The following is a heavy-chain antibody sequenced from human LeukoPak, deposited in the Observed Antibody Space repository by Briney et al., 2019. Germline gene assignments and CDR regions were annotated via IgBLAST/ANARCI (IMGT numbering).Heavy chain of an antibody. D-gene: IGHD3-10*01. CDR1: GSSITPYY. CDR2: IYYSGST. CDR3: ARSTRSWFDP. J-gene: IGHJ5*02. V-gene: IGHV4-59*01. Sequence: SETLSLTCTVSGSSITPYYWSWIRQPPGKGLEWIGYIYYSGSTNYNPSLRSRVTISVDTSNNRFSLKLSSVTAADTAVYYCARSTRSWFDPWGQGTLVTVSS.